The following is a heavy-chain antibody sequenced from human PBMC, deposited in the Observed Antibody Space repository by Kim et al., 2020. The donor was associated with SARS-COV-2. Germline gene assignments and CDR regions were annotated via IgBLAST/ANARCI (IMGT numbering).Heavy chain of an antibody. CDR1: GGSFSSDY. D-gene: IGHD2-2*01. CDR3: ASRGMGFGVEPAASDP. Sequence: SETLSLTCAVYGGSFSSDYWSWICLPPGKGLEWIGEINHSGSTNYNPSLKIQVTISVATSKNQFSLTLSSVSAADTAVYNCASRGMGFGVEPAASDPWG. J-gene: IGHJ5*02. CDR2: INHSGST. V-gene: IGHV4-34*01.